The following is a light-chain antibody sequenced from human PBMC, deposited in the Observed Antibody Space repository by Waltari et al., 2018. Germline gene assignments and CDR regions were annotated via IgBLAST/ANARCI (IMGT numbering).Light chain of an antibody. CDR1: QSVSSSY. J-gene: IGKJ2*01. CDR3: QQYGSSPYT. Sequence: RASQSVSSSYLAWYQQKPGQAPRLLIYGASSRATGIPDRFSGSGSGTDFTLTISRLEPEDFAVYYCQQYGSSPYTFGQGTKLEIK. V-gene: IGKV3-20*01. CDR2: GAS.